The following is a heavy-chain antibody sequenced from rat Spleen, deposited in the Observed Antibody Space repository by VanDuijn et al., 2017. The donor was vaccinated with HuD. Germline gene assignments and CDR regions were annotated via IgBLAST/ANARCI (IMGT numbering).Heavy chain of an antibody. J-gene: IGHJ4*01. D-gene: IGHD1-2*01. CDR3: ARWGAAISTPYYVMDA. Sequence: EVQLQESGPGLVKPSQSLSLTCSVTFYSITSSYRWSWVRKFPGNKLEWMGYINGAGSTNYNPSLKSRISITRDTSKNQFFLQVNSVTTEDTATYCCARWGAAISTPYYVMDAWGQGASVTVSS. V-gene: IGHV3-3*01. CDR1: FYSITSSYR. CDR2: INGAGST.